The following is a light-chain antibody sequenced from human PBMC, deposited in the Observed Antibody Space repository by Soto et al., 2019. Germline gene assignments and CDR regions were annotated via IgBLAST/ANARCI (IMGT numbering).Light chain of an antibody. CDR2: DNY. CDR3: GTWDRTLDNGVV. CDR1: SSTIGNNY. J-gene: IGLJ2*01. V-gene: IGLV1-51*01. Sequence: QSVLTQPPSVSAAPGQRVTIFGSGSSSTIGNNYVSWYQQLPGTAPILLIYDNYYRPSGIPDRFSGSKSGTSATLVIAGLQTGDEADYYCGTWDRTLDNGVVFGGGTKLTVL.